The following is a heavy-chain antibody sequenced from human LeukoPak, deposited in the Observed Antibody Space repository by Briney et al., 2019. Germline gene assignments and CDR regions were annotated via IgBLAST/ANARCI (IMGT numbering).Heavy chain of an antibody. CDR1: GFTFDDYA. CDR3: ARDAYYDFWSGYPRYFDY. D-gene: IGHD3-3*01. J-gene: IGHJ4*02. V-gene: IGHV3-9*01. CDR2: ISWNSGHK. Sequence: GGSLRLSCAASGFTFDDYAMHWVRQAPGKGLEWVSGISWNSGHKGYADSVKGRFTISTDNAKNSLYLQMNSLRAEDTAVYYCARDAYYDFWSGYPRYFDYWGQGTLVTVSS.